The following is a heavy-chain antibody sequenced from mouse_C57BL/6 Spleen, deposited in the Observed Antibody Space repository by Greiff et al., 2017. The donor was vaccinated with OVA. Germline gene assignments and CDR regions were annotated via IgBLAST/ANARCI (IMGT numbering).Heavy chain of an antibody. CDR2: IYPRSGNT. CDR3: ARGAFYYGSSDWYFDV. CDR1: GYTFTSYG. Sequence: VKLQESGAELARPGASVKLSCKASGYTFTSYGISWVKQRTGQGLEWIGEIYPRSGNTYYNEKFKGKATLTADKSSSTAYMELRSLTSEDSAVYFCARGAFYYGSSDWYFDVWGTGTTVTVSS. J-gene: IGHJ1*03. V-gene: IGHV1-81*01. D-gene: IGHD1-1*01.